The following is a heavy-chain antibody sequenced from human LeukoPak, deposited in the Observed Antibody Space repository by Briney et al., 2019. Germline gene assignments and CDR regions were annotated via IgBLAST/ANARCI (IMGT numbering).Heavy chain of an antibody. J-gene: IGHJ4*02. CDR3: ARQRDSGFDFDS. V-gene: IGHV5-51*01. D-gene: IGHD5-12*01. CDR1: GYSFTNYW. Sequence: GESLKISCMGPGYSFTNYWIGWVRQVPGRGLEWMGVIYPSDSDTRYSPSFQGQVTISADKSIDTAYLQWSSLKASDTAMYYCARQRDSGFDFDSWGQGTLVTVSS. CDR2: IYPSDSDT.